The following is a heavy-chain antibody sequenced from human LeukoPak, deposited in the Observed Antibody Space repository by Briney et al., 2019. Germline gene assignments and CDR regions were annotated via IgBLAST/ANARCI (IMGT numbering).Heavy chain of an antibody. CDR1: GFTFSSYW. V-gene: IGHV3-7*01. J-gene: IGHJ4*02. Sequence: GGSLRLSCAASGFTFSSYWMSGVRQAPGKGLEWVANIKQDGSEKHYVDSVKGRFTISRDNAKNSLYLQMNSLRAEDTAMYYCARDSAGNDYWGQGTLVTVSS. CDR2: IKQDGSEK. CDR3: ARDSAGNDY. D-gene: IGHD6-13*01.